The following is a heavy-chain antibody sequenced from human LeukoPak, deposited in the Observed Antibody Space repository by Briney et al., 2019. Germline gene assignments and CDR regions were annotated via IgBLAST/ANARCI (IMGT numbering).Heavy chain of an antibody. D-gene: IGHD3-22*01. CDR3: ARGGDSSGYYYY. J-gene: IGHJ4*02. Sequence: SETLSLTCAVYGGSFSGYNWNWIRQPPGKGPEWIGEINHSGSTNYNPSLKSRVTISVDTSKNQFSLKLSSVTAADTAVYYCARGGDSSGYYYYWGQGTLVTVSS. V-gene: IGHV4-34*01. CDR1: GGSFSGYN. CDR2: INHSGST.